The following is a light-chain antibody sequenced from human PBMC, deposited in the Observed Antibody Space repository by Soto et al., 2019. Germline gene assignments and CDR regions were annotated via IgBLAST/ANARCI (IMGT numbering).Light chain of an antibody. J-gene: IGKJ5*01. V-gene: IGKV3-11*01. CDR1: QSISSY. Sequence: EIVLTQSPATLSLSPGERATLSCRASQSISSYLAWYQQKPGQAPRLLIYGASTRATGIPARFSGSGSGTEFTLTISSLQPEDFAVYYCQQRSNWLITFGQGTRLEI. CDR3: QQRSNWLIT. CDR2: GAS.